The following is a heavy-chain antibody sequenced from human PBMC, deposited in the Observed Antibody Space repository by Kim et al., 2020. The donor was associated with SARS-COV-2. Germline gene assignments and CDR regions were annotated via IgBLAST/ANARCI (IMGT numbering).Heavy chain of an antibody. CDR1: GFTFSTYD. Sequence: GGSLRLSCATSGFTFSTYDMNWVRQAPGKGLEWLSFITKSSTTIYYADSVEGRFTISRDNAKNSLFLQMNSLRDEDTALYYCVRDRMGGAFDMWGHGAMVTASS. J-gene: IGHJ3*02. V-gene: IGHV3-48*02. CDR3: VRDRMGGAFDM. D-gene: IGHD3-16*01. CDR2: ITKSSTTI.